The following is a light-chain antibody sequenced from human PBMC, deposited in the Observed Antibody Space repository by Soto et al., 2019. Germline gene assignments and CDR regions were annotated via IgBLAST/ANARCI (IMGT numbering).Light chain of an antibody. J-gene: IGLJ3*02. V-gene: IGLV1-44*01. CDR3: AAWDDSLNGPV. CDR2: SND. Sequence: QSVLSQPTSASGTPGQRDTISCSGRTSNIGSNSVTWYQQLQGTAPKVVIYSNDQWPSGVPDRFSGSKSGSSASLAISGLQSEDEADYYCAAWDDSLNGPVFGGGTKLTVL. CDR1: TSNIGSNS.